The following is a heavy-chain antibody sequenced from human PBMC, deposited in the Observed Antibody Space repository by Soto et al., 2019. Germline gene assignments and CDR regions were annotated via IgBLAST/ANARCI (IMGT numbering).Heavy chain of an antibody. Sequence: GESLKISCKGSGYSFASYWIGWVRQMPGKGLKWMGIIYPVDSVARYSPSFEGQVTFSVDKSVNTAYLQWTSLEPSDTAIYYCARLSITTSGCFDHWGQGTLVTVSS. D-gene: IGHD1-1*01. V-gene: IGHV5-51*01. CDR1: GYSFASYW. J-gene: IGHJ4*02. CDR2: IYPVDSVA. CDR3: ARLSITTSGCFDH.